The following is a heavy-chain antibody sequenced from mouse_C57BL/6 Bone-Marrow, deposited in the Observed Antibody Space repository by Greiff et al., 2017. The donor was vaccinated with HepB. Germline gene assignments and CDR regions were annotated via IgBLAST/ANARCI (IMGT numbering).Heavy chain of an antibody. V-gene: IGHV1-55*01. J-gene: IGHJ3*01. CDR3: ARDYGSSYWFAY. CDR1: GYTFTSYW. D-gene: IGHD1-1*01. CDR2: IYPGSGST. Sequence: QVQLQQPGAELVKPGASVKMSCKASGYTFTSYWITWVKQRPGQGLEWIGDIYPGSGSTNYNEKFKSKATLTVDTSSSTAYMQLSSLTSEDSAVYYCARDYGSSYWFAYWGKGTLVTVSA.